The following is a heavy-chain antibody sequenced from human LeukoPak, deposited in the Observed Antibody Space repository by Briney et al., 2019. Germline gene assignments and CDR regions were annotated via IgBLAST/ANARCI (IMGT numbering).Heavy chain of an antibody. CDR2: IYYSGST. Sequence: SETLSLTCTVSGGSISSYYWSWLRQPPGKGPEWIGHIYYSGSTNYNPSLKSRVTISIDTSKNQFSLRLSSVTAADTAVYYCARGAAGYSYGWGQGTLVTVSS. CDR3: ARGAAGYSYG. V-gene: IGHV4-59*01. CDR1: GGSISSYY. D-gene: IGHD5-18*01. J-gene: IGHJ4*02.